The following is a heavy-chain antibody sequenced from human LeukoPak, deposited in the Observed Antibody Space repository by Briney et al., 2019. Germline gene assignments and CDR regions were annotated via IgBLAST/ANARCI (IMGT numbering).Heavy chain of an antibody. CDR2: IYYSGST. CDR1: GGSISSYY. J-gene: IGHJ4*02. D-gene: IGHD3-22*01. Sequence: PSETLSLTCTVSGGSISSYYWSWIRQPPGKGLEWIGYIYYSGSTNYNPSLKSRVTISVDTSKNQFSLKLSSVTAADTAVYYCAREDSSGYYWFDYWGQGTLVTVYS. V-gene: IGHV4-59*01. CDR3: AREDSSGYYWFDY.